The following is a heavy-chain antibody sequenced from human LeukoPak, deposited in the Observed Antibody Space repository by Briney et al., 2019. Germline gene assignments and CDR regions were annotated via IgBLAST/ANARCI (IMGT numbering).Heavy chain of an antibody. CDR2: ISYDGSNK. CDR3: ARGEDFWSGYVDY. CDR1: GFTFSSYA. J-gene: IGHJ4*02. Sequence: GRSLRLSCAASGFTFSSYAMHWVHQAPGKGLEWVAVISYDGSNKYYADSVKGRFTISRDNSKNTLYLQMNSLRAEDTAVYYCARGEDFWSGYVDYWGQGTLVTVSS. D-gene: IGHD3-3*01. V-gene: IGHV3-30-3*01.